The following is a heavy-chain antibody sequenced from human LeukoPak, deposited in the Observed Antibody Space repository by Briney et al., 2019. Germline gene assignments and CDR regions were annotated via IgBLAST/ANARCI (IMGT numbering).Heavy chain of an antibody. CDR2: ISYDGSNK. CDR1: EFTFNTYG. CDR3: ARGMMTTYNYYGMDV. V-gene: IGHV3-30*03. J-gene: IGHJ6*02. D-gene: IGHD1-1*01. Sequence: GGSLRLSCAASEFTFNTYGMHWVRQAPGKGLEWVAVISYDGSNKYYADSVKGRFTISRDNSKNTLYVQMNSLRAEDTAVYYCARGMMTTYNYYGMDVWGQGTTVTVSS.